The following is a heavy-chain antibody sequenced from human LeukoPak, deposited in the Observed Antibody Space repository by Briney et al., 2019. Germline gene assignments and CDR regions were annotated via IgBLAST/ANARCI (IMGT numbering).Heavy chain of an antibody. J-gene: IGHJ4*02. Sequence: PGGSLRLSCAASGFTFSSYAMHWVRQAPGKGLEWVAVISYDGSNKHYADSVKGRFTISRDNSKNTLYLQMNSLRAEDTAVYYCAKDRINWAFDYWGQGTLVTVSS. CDR2: ISYDGSNK. V-gene: IGHV3-30-3*01. D-gene: IGHD1-1*01. CDR1: GFTFSSYA. CDR3: AKDRINWAFDY.